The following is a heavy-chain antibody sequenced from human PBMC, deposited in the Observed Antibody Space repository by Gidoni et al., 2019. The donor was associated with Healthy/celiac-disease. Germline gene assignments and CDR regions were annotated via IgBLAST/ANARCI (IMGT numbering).Heavy chain of an antibody. D-gene: IGHD5-18*01. CDR3: ATYVDTAMVNYYYYYGMDV. CDR1: GFTLSSYA. CDR2: ISYDGSNK. Sequence: QVQLVESGGGVVQPGRSLRLSCAASGFTLSSYAMHWVRQAPGKGLEWVAVISYDGSNKYYADSVKGRFTISRDNSKNTLYLQMNSLRAEDTAVYYCATYVDTAMVNYYYYYGMDVWGQGTTVTVSS. J-gene: IGHJ6*02. V-gene: IGHV3-30-3*01.